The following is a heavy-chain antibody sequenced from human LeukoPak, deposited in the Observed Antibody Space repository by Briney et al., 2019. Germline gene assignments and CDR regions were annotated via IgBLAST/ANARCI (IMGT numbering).Heavy chain of an antibody. CDR2: IYYSGST. J-gene: IGHJ4*02. D-gene: IGHD3-22*01. CDR1: GGSIGRSSYY. V-gene: IGHV4-39*07. Sequence: SETLSLTCTVSGGSIGRSSYYWGWIRQPPGKGLEWIGSIYYSGSTYYNPSLKSRVTISVDTSKNQFSLKLSSVTAADTAVYYCARDVGGRYYDSSGYFLWGQGTLVTVSS. CDR3: ARDVGGRYYDSSGYFL.